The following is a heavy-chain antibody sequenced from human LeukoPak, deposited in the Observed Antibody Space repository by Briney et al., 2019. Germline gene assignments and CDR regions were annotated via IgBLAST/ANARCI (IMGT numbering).Heavy chain of an antibody. CDR2: IYYSGNT. V-gene: IGHV4-59*08. J-gene: IGHJ1*01. CDR1: GGSINNYY. D-gene: IGHD6-19*01. CDR3: ATSSGWYAEYFQH. Sequence: SETLSLTCTVSGGSINNYYWSWIRQPPGKGLEWIGYIYYSGNTNYNPSLKSRVTIAVDTSKNQFSLKLSSMTAADTAVYYCATSSGWYAEYFQHWGQGTLVTVSS.